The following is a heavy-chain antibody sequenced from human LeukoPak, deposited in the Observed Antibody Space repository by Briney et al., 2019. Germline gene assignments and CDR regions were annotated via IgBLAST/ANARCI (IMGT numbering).Heavy chain of an antibody. V-gene: IGHV3-21*01. J-gene: IGHJ4*02. Sequence: GGSLRLSCAASGFTFSSYSMNWVRHAPGKGLVWVTSICSSSSYIYYADSVKGRFTISRDNAKNSLYLQMNSLRAEDTAVYYCARGSPDSFDYWGQGTLVTVSS. CDR3: ARGSPDSFDY. CDR1: GFTFSSYS. CDR2: ICSSSSYI. D-gene: IGHD4-11*01.